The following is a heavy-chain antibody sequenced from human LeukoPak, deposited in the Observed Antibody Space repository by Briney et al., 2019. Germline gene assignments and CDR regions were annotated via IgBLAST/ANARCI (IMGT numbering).Heavy chain of an antibody. D-gene: IGHD1-14*01. CDR1: GFTFSSYW. CDR3: AKEGFLGTVDY. CDR2: INKDGIIT. Sequence: GGSLRLSCEASGFTFSSYWMHWVRQAPGKGLVWVSRINKDGIITSYADSVKGRFTISRDNAKNTLYLQMHSLRVEDTAVYYCAKEGFLGTVDYWGQGTLVTVSS. J-gene: IGHJ4*02. V-gene: IGHV3-74*01.